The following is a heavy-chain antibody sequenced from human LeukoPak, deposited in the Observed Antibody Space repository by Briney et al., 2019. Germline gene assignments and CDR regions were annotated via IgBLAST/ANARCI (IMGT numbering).Heavy chain of an antibody. J-gene: IGHJ6*02. CDR1: GFTFIDYA. D-gene: IGHD6-19*01. V-gene: IGHV3-9*01. CDR2: INWNGGRI. CDR3: ATLAWPGVAGTDLSHYNAMDV. Sequence: PGGSLRLSCAASGFTFIDYAMHWARQAPGKGLEWVSGINWNGGRIDYADSVKGRFTISRDNAKNSLYLQMSSLRPEDTALYYCATLAWPGVAGTDLSHYNAMDVWGQGTTVTVSS.